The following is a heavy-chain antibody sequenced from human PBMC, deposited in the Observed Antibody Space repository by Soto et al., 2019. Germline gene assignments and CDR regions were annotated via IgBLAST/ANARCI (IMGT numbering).Heavy chain of an antibody. D-gene: IGHD1-1*01. V-gene: IGHV1-2*02. J-gene: IGHJ4*02. Sequence: QVQLVQSGAEVRKPGASVKVSCKASGYTFSDYYIHWVRQAPGQGLEWMGWINPNSGGTKYAPKFQGAVTMTRDTYITTAYMELRRLRSGDTAVYYCAREPATPKPEGVDFWGQGTMVTVSS. CDR3: AREPATPKPEGVDF. CDR1: GYTFSDYY. CDR2: INPNSGGT.